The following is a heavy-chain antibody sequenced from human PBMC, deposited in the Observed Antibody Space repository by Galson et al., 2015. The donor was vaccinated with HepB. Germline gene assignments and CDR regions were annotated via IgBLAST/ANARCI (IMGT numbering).Heavy chain of an antibody. CDR2: ISTYNGNT. V-gene: IGHV1-18*04. CDR1: GYTFTSYG. CDR3: ARDHGREGAFDI. D-gene: IGHD1-26*01. J-gene: IGHJ3*02. Sequence: SVKASYKASGYTFTSYGISWVRQAPGQGLEWMGWISTYNGNTNYAQKLQGRVTMTTDTSTSTAYMELRSLRSDDTAVYYCARDHGREGAFDIWGQGTLVTVSS.